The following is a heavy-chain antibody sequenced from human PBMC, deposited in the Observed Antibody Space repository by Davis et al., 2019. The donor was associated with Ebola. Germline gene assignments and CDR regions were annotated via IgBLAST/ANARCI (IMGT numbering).Heavy chain of an antibody. CDR2: IWYDGSNK. V-gene: IGHV3-33*01. Sequence: PGGSLRLSCAASGFTFSSYGMHWVRQAPGKGLEWVAVIWYDGSNKYYADSVKGRFTISRDNAKNSLYLQMNSLRAEDTAVYYCARDFLPPYTMIVVVITYGMDVWGQGTTVTVSS. CDR1: GFTFSSYG. J-gene: IGHJ6*02. CDR3: ARDFLPPYTMIVVVITYGMDV. D-gene: IGHD3-22*01.